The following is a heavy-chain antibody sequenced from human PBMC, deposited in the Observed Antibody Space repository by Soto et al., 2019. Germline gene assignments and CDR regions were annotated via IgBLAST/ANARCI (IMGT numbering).Heavy chain of an antibody. CDR3: ARAGSYRYLSFDY. D-gene: IGHD1-26*01. J-gene: IGHJ4*02. CDR1: GGSISSGGYY. V-gene: IGHV4-31*03. Sequence: SETLSLTCTVSGGSISSGGYYWSWIRQHPGKGLEWIGYIYYSGSTYYNPSLKSRVTISVDTSKNQFSLKLSSVTAADTAVYYCARAGSYRYLSFDYWGQGTLVTVSS. CDR2: IYYSGST.